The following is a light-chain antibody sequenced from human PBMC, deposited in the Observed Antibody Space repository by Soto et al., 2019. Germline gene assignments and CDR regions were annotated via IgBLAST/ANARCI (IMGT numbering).Light chain of an antibody. V-gene: IGKV1-17*01. Sequence: DIQMTQSPFSLSAFVGDRVTITCRASQGIRNYLGWFQQKPGEAPKRLIYATSSLEGVVPSRFSGTGSGTEFTLTISSLQPEDFATYYCLEHNSYPYSFGHGTKLEIK. CDR1: QGIRNY. CDR3: LEHNSYPYS. CDR2: ATS. J-gene: IGKJ2*01.